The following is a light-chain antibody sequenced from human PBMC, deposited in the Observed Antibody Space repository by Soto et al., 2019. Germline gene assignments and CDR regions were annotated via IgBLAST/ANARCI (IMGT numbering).Light chain of an antibody. J-gene: IGKJ1*01. CDR1: QVIRND. Sequence: DIQITHSPSSLSASVGDKVTIACRSSQVIRNDLVWYQQQPGKAPKRLIYAASSLESEVTSRFSASGSGTEFTLTISSLQPEDFATYYCLQHKSFPWTFGQGTKVDIK. CDR2: AAS. V-gene: IGKV1-17*01. CDR3: LQHKSFPWT.